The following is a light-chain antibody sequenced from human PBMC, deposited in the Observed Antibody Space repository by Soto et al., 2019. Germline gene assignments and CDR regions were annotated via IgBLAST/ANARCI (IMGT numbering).Light chain of an antibody. V-gene: IGKV3-20*01. J-gene: IGKJ4*01. CDR3: QQYGSSPRT. Sequence: EIVLTQSPGTLSLSPGERATLSCRASQSVSDNYLAWYKQKPGQAPRLLIYGASSRVTGIPDRFSGSGSGTDFTLTISRLEPEDFAVYYCQQYGSSPRTFGGGTRWIS. CDR1: QSVSDNY. CDR2: GAS.